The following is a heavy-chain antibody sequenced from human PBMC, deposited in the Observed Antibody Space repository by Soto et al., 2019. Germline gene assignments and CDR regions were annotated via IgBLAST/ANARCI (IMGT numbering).Heavy chain of an antibody. CDR3: AREPHDSSGYYYYYYGMHV. Sequence: SETLSLTCTVSGGSISSGGYYWSWIRQHPGKGLEWIGYIYYSGSTYYNPSLKSRVTISVDTSKNQFSLKLSSVTAADTAVYYCAREPHDSSGYYYYYYGMHVWGQGTTVTVSS. J-gene: IGHJ6*02. D-gene: IGHD3-22*01. V-gene: IGHV4-31*03. CDR1: GGSISSGGYY. CDR2: IYYSGST.